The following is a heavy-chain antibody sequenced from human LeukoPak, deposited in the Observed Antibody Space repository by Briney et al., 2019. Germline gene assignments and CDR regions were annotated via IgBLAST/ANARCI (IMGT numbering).Heavy chain of an antibody. J-gene: IGHJ4*02. CDR3: ARHGAGAAGHWTFDY. CDR1: GYSFTNSW. CDR2: IDPSDSYT. V-gene: IGHV5-10-1*01. Sequence: GESLRISCKGSGYSFTNSWISWVRQMPGKGLECMGRIDPSDSYTDYSPSFQGHVTISVDKSISTAYLQWSSLKASDTAMYYCARHGAGAAGHWTFDYWGQGTLVTVSP. D-gene: IGHD6-13*01.